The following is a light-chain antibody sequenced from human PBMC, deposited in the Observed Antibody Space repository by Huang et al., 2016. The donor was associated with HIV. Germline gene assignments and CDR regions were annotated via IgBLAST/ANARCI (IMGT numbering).Light chain of an antibody. CDR2: GAS. V-gene: IGKV3-15*01. Sequence: EALMTQSPATLSVSPGERVPLSCRASERVWRTVAWSQQKSGQAPRLLSYGASTRATGVPPRFSGRGSGTEFTLSISSLQSEDFAVYYCQQYNNWPPVTFGQGTRLEIK. J-gene: IGKJ5*01. CDR1: ERVWRT. CDR3: QQYNNWPPVT.